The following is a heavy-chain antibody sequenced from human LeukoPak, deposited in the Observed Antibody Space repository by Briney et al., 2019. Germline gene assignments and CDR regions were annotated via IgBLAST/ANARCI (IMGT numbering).Heavy chain of an antibody. D-gene: IGHD4-23*01. V-gene: IGHV3-23*01. CDR3: AKALRWQGYNWFDP. CDR1: GFTFSSYA. J-gene: IGHJ5*02. CDR2: ISGSGGST. Sequence: QSGGSLRLSCAASGFTFSSYAMSWVRQAPGKGLEWVSAISGSGGSTYYADSVKGRFTISRDNSKNTLYLQMNSLRAEDTAVYYCAKALRWQGYNWFDPWGQGTLVTVSS.